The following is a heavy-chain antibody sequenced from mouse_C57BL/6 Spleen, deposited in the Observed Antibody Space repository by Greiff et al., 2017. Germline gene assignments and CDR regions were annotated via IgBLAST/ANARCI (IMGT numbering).Heavy chain of an antibody. CDR1: GFTFSDYY. V-gene: IGHV5-16*01. CDR3: ARVNYGYFDV. J-gene: IGHJ1*03. Sequence: EVKLMESEGGLVQPGSSMKLSCTASGFTFSDYYMAWVRQVPEKGLEWVAKLNYDGSRTYYLDSLKSRFIISRDNAKNILYMPMSSLKSEDTATYYCARVNYGYFDVWGTGTTVTGSS. CDR2: LNYDGSRT.